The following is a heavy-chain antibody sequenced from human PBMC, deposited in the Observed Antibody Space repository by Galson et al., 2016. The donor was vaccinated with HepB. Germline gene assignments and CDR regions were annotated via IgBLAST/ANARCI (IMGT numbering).Heavy chain of an antibody. CDR2: MYSSGNT. V-gene: IGHV4-4*07. J-gene: IGHJ4*02. CDR1: GGSIRGYY. CDR3: ARESAGLAGYVSSWADH. D-gene: IGHD6-13*01. Sequence: SETLSLTCIVSGGSIRGYYWAWIRQSSGKGLEWIGRMYSSGNTNYNPSLESRVTMSIDTSKNQFSLKLRSVTAADTAVYFCARESAGLAGYVSSWADHWGQGTLVTVSS.